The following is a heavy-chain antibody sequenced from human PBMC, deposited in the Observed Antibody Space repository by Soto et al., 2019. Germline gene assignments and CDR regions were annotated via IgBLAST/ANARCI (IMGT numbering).Heavy chain of an antibody. Sequence: SVKVSCKASGGTFSSYAISWVRQAPGQGLEWMGGIIPIFGTANYAQKFQGRVTITADESTSTAYMELSSLRSEDTAVYYCARGSYYDSSGYTGDDYWGQGTLVTVSS. CDR2: IIPIFGTA. D-gene: IGHD3-22*01. CDR3: ARGSYYDSSGYTGDDY. CDR1: GGTFSSYA. J-gene: IGHJ4*02. V-gene: IGHV1-69*13.